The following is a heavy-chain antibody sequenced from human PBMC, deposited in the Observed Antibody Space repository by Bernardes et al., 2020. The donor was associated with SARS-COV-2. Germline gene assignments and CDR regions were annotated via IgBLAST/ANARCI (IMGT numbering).Heavy chain of an antibody. CDR3: ASGPYDHDGTAYSAIDY. CDR2: IYSGGNT. D-gene: IGHD3-22*01. J-gene: IGHJ4*02. V-gene: IGHV3-53*04. CDR1: AFIVSNDY. Sequence: GGSLRLSCAASAFIVSNDYMSWLRQTPGKGLEWVSVIYSGGNTYYTDSVKGRFTISRHISENTLYLHMNSLRSEDTAVYYCASGPYDHDGTAYSAIDYWGQGILVTVSS.